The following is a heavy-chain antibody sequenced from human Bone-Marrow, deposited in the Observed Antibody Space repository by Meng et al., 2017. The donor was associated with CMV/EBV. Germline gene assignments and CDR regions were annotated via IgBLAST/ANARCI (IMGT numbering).Heavy chain of an antibody. D-gene: IGHD3-9*01. J-gene: IGHJ6*02. CDR3: AKDMGYFDLYYYGMDV. CDR1: GFTVSSNY. CDR2: IYSGGST. V-gene: IGHV3-53*05. Sequence: GGSLRLSCAASGFTVSSNYMSWVRQAPGKGLEWVSVIYSGGSTYYADSVKGRFTISRDNSKNTLYLQMNSLRAEDTALYYCAKDMGYFDLYYYGMDVWGQGTTVTVSS.